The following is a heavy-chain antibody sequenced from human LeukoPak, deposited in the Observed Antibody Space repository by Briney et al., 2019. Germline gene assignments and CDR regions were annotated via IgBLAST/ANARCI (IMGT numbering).Heavy chain of an antibody. V-gene: IGHV3-21*01. CDR1: GFTFSSYS. CDR2: ISSSSSYI. Sequence: GGSLRLSCAASGFTFSSYSMNWVRQAPGKGLEWVSSISSSSSYIYYADSVKGRFTISRDNAKNSLYLQMNSLRAEDTAVYYCARDASHLVYYMGVWGKGTTVTVSS. CDR3: ARDASHLVYYMGV. D-gene: IGHD2-15*01. J-gene: IGHJ6*03.